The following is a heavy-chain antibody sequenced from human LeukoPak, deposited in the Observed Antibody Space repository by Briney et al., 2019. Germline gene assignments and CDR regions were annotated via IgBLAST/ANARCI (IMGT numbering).Heavy chain of an antibody. V-gene: IGHV3-23*01. CDR3: VSGSRAWDY. J-gene: IGHJ4*02. CDR1: GFTFSSYA. Sequence: GGSLRLSCAASGFTFSSYAMSWVRQAPGKGLEWVSAISGSGGSTYYADSVKGRFTISRDNGRNSLYLQMNNLRAEDTGIYYCVSGSRAWDYWGRGTLVTVSS. D-gene: IGHD3-10*01. CDR2: ISGSGGST.